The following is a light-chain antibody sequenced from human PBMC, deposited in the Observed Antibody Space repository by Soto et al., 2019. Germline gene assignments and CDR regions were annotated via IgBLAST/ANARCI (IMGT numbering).Light chain of an antibody. CDR2: GAS. J-gene: IGKJ1*01. Sequence: EIVLTQSPGTLSLSPGERATLSCRASQSVTGSYLAWYQQKPGQAPRLLIYGASTRATGIPDRFSGSGSWTDFTLTISRLEHADVAVYYCQQYGRSPPKTFGQGTKVEIK. V-gene: IGKV3-20*01. CDR1: QSVTGSY. CDR3: QQYGRSPPKT.